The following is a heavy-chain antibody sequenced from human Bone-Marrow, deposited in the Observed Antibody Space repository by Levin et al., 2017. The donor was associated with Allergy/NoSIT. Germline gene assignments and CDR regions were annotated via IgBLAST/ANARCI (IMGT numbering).Heavy chain of an antibody. D-gene: IGHD1-26*01. CDR3: SRGYYRGSNYYYYGMDV. V-gene: IGHV6-1*01. J-gene: IGHJ6*02. CDR2: AYYRSNWYT. Sequence: LSQTLSLTCAISGDSVSSKSAAWNWIRQSPSRGLEWLGRAYYRSNWYTDYAESLESRITINPDTSKNQFSLQLNSVTPEDTAVYYCSRGYYRGSNYYYYGMDVWGQGTTVTVSS. CDR1: GDSVSSKSAA.